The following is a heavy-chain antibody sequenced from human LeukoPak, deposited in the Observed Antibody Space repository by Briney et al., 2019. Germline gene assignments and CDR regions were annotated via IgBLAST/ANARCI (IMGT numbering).Heavy chain of an antibody. CDR3: ARDLGYSTNYYGMDV. V-gene: IGHV4-31*03. Sequence: PSETLSLTCTVSGGSISSGGYYWSWIRQHPGKGLEWIGYIYYSGSTYYNPSLKSRVTISVDTSKNQFSLKLSSVTAADTAMYYCARDLGYSTNYYGMDVWGQGTTVTVPS. D-gene: IGHD2-8*01. CDR1: GGSISSGGYY. CDR2: IYYSGST. J-gene: IGHJ6*02.